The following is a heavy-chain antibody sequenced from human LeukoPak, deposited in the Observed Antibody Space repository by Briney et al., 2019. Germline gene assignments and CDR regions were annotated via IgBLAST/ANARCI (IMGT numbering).Heavy chain of an antibody. CDR3: ERDREDAFDI. CDR1: GGSISSSSYY. J-gene: IGHJ3*02. D-gene: IGHD3-10*01. CDR2: IYYSGST. V-gene: IGHV4-39*02. Sequence: PSETLSLTCTVSGGSISSSSYYWGWIRQPPGKGLEWIGSIYYSGSTYYNPSLKSRVTISVDTSKNQFSLKLSSVTAADTAVYYCERDREDAFDIWGQGTMVTVSS.